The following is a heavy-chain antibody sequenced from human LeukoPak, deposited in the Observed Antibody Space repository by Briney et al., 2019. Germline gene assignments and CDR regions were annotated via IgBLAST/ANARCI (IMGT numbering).Heavy chain of an antibody. CDR2: INPNSGGT. CDR1: GYTFTGYY. D-gene: IGHD6-6*01. Sequence: GASVKVSCKASGYTFTGYYMHWVRQAPGQGLEWMGWINPNSGGTNYAQKFQGRVTMTRDTSISTAYMELSRLRSDDTAVYYCARDLAIGKAARVWFDPWGQGTLVTVSS. V-gene: IGHV1-2*02. CDR3: ARDLAIGKAARVWFDP. J-gene: IGHJ5*02.